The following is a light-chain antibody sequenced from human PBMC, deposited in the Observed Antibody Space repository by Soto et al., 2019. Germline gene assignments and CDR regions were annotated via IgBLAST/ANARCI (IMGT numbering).Light chain of an antibody. J-gene: IGLJ3*02. CDR3: LLYYGGAQLVV. CDR2: STK. V-gene: IGLV7-43*01. CDR1: TGAVTSGYY. Sequence: QAVVTQEPSLTVSPGGTVTLTCASSTGAVTSGYYPNWFQQKPGQAPRALIYSTKNKQSWTPARFSGSLLGGKAALTLSGVQPEDEAEYYCLLYYGGAQLVVFGGGTKLTVL.